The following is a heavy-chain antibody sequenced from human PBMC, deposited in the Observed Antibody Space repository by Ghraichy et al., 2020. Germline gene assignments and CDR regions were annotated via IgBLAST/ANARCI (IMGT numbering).Heavy chain of an antibody. V-gene: IGHV4-59*01. CDR1: GGSISSYY. Sequence: SETLSLTCTVSGGSISSYYWSWIRQPPGKGLEWIGYIYYSGSTNYNPSLKSRVTISVDTSKNQFSLKLSSVTTADTAVYYCARPSHTDYYYYMDVWGKGTTVTVSS. J-gene: IGHJ6*03. CDR3: ARPSHTDYYYYMDV. D-gene: IGHD4-17*01. CDR2: IYYSGST.